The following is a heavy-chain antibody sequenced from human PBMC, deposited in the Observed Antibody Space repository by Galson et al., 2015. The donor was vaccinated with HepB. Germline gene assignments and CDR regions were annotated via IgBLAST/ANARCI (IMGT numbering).Heavy chain of an antibody. D-gene: IGHD6-6*01. CDR2: ISNDGRDK. CDR3: ARGWAYMSSSVNF. J-gene: IGHJ4*02. Sequence: SLRLSCAASGFTFINYAMHWVRQAPGKGLEWVAVISNDGRDKSYADSVKGRFTISRDNSFPISRDNSKNTVYLQMNSLRAEDTAVYYCARGWAYMSSSVNFWGQGSLVTVSS. V-gene: IGHV3-30*14. CDR1: GFTFINYA.